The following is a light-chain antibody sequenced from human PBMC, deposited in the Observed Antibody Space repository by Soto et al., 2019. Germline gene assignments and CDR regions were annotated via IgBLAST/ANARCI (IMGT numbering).Light chain of an antibody. Sequence: EIVWTQSPGTLSLSPGERATLSCRASQSVSSSYLAWYQQKPGQAPRLLIYGASSRATGIPDRFSGSVSGTDFTLTISRLEPEDFAVYYGQQYGSSPTITFGQLTRLEIK. J-gene: IGKJ5*01. CDR1: QSVSSSY. CDR2: GAS. CDR3: QQYGSSPTIT. V-gene: IGKV3-20*01.